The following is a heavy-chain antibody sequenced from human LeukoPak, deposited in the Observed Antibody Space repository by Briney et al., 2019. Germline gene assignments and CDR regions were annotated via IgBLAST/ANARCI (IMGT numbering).Heavy chain of an antibody. V-gene: IGHV4-61*02. CDR3: ARGVPMSY. D-gene: IGHD1-1*01. CDR1: GGSISNDNYY. CDR2: IFSSGST. J-gene: IGHJ4*02. Sequence: SQTLSPTCTVSGGSISNDNYYWSWIRQPAGKGLEWIGRIFSSGSTNYNPSLKSRVTTSLDTSKNQFSLKLSSVTAADTAVYYCARGVPMSYWGQGTLVTVSS.